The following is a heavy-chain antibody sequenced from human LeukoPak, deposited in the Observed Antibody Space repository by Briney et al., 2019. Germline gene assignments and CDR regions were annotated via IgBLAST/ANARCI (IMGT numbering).Heavy chain of an antibody. CDR2: IYHSGNT. V-gene: IGHV4-30-2*01. D-gene: IGHD3-10*01. CDR1: GGSISSDGYS. J-gene: IGHJ4*02. CDR3: ARGHGPLWFGELYRGHFDY. Sequence: NSSQTLSLTCVVSGGSISSDGYSWSWIRQPPGKGLEWIAYIYHSGNTYYNPSLKSRVTMSVDRSKNQFSLKLSSVTAADTAVYYCARGHGPLWFGELYRGHFDYWGQGTLVTVSS.